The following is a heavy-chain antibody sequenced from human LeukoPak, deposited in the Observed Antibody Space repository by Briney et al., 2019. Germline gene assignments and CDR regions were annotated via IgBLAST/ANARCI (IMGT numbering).Heavy chain of an antibody. V-gene: IGHV3-23*01. CDR1: GFTFSSYA. D-gene: IGHD3-10*01. Sequence: PGGPLRLSCAASGFTFSSYAMSWVRQAPGKGLEWVSTISGSGAGTYYADSVKGRFTISRDNSKNTLYLQMNSLRAEDTAVYYCAKDLGSWFGEFDYWGQGTLVTVSS. CDR2: ISGSGAGT. J-gene: IGHJ4*02. CDR3: AKDLGSWFGEFDY.